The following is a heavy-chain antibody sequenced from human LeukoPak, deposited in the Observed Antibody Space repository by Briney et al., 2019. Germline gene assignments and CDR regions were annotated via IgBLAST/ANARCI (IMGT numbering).Heavy chain of an antibody. V-gene: IGHV3-11*01. J-gene: IGHJ6*02. CDR2: ISSSGSTI. Sequence: GGSLRLSCAASGFTFSDYYMSWIRQAPGKGLEWVSYISSSGSTIYYADSVKGRFTISRDNAKNSLYLQMNGVRAEDTAVYYCARDPHYYYYGLDVWGQGTTVTVSS. CDR3: ARDPHYYYYGLDV. CDR1: GFTFSDYY.